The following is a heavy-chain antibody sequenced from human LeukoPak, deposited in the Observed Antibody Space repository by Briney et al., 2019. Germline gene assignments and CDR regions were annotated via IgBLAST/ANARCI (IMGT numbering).Heavy chain of an antibody. D-gene: IGHD6-13*01. CDR1: GYFFTSYW. CDR2: IDPSDSYT. CDR3: ARLGYSSPGIAAAGTVGPYNWFDP. J-gene: IGHJ5*02. V-gene: IGHV5-10-1*01. Sequence: GESLKISCKGSGYFFTSYWISWGRPMAGKGLGWMGRIDPSDSYTNYSPSFQGHVTISADKSISTAYLQWSSLKASDTAMYYCARLGYSSPGIAAAGTVGPYNWFDPWGQGTLVTVSS.